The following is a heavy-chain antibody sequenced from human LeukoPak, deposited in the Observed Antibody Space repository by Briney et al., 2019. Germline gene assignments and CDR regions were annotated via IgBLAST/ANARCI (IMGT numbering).Heavy chain of an antibody. D-gene: IGHD5-12*01. J-gene: IGHJ4*02. CDR1: GFTFSSQS. V-gene: IGHV3-21*01. Sequence: GGSLRLSCEASGFTFSSQSMNWVRQAPGKGLEWVSSISSSSNYIYYADSVKGRFTISRDNSKNTLYLQMNSLRAEDTAVYYCARGPSGYHNTGGQGTLVTVSS. CDR3: ARGPSGYHNT. CDR2: ISSSSNYI.